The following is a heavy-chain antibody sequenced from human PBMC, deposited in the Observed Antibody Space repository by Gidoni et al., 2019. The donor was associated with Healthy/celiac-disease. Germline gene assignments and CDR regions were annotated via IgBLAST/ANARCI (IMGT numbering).Heavy chain of an antibody. CDR1: GFTFSSYE. CDR3: AREVATGDDY. J-gene: IGHJ4*02. V-gene: IGHV3-48*03. Sequence: EVQLVESGGGLVQPGGSLRLSCAASGFTFSSYEMKWVRQAPGKGLEWVSYISSSGSTIYYADSVKGRFTISRDNAKNSLYLQMNSLRAEDTAVYYCAREVATGDDYWGQGTLVTVSS. D-gene: IGHD5-12*01. CDR2: ISSSGSTI.